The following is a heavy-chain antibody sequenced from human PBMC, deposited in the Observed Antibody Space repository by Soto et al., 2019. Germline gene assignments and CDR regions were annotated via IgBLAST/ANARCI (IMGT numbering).Heavy chain of an antibody. V-gene: IGHV4-39*01. CDR3: ARSLVGATTLGFDY. J-gene: IGHJ4*02. Sequence: QLQLQESGPGLVKPSETLSLTCTVSGGSISSSRYYWGWIRQPPGKGLEWIGSIYYSGSTYYNPSLKSRVTISFDTSTNPFSLKLSSVTAADTAVYYCARSLVGATTLGFDYWGQGTLVTVSS. D-gene: IGHD1-26*01. CDR2: IYYSGST. CDR1: GGSISSSRYY.